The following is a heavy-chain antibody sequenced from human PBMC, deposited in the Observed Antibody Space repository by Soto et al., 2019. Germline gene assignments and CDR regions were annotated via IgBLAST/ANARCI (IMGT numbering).Heavy chain of an antibody. CDR3: ARGNGDSGWFTYYYGMDV. J-gene: IGHJ6*02. CDR1: GFTFSSYS. CDR2: ISSSSSYI. V-gene: IGHV3-21*01. Sequence: EVQLVESGGGLVKPGGSLRLSCAASGFTFSSYSMNWVRQAPGKGLEWVSSISSSSSYIYYADSVKGRFTISRDNAQNSLYLQMNSLRAEDTAVYYCARGNGDSGWFTYYYGMDVWGQGTTVTVSS. D-gene: IGHD6-19*01.